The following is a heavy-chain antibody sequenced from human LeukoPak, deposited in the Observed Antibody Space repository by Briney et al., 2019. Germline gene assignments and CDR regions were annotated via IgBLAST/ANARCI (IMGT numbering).Heavy chain of an antibody. V-gene: IGHV3-23*01. J-gene: IGHJ4*02. CDR2: IGGSGGST. CDR1: GFTFSSYA. CDR3: ATIVGANSGDY. Sequence: GGSLRLSCAASGFTFSSYAMSWVRQAPGKGLEWVSAIGGSGGSTYYADSVKGRFTISRDNSKNTLYLQMNSLRAEDTAVYYCATIVGANSGDYWGQGTLVTVSS. D-gene: IGHD1-26*01.